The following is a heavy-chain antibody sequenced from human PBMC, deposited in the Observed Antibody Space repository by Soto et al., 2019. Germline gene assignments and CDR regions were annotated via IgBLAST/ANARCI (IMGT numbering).Heavy chain of an antibody. CDR3: AKDRSWSAANYFDY. Sequence: EVQLLESGGGLVQPGGSLRLSWAPSGFTFSSYAMTWVPQAPGKGLEWVSAIGGSGGRIYYADSVKGRFTIARDNSKNTLYLQMNSLRAEDTAVYYCAKDRSWSAANYFDYWGQGTLVTVSS. V-gene: IGHV3-23*01. J-gene: IGHJ4*02. CDR1: GFTFSSYA. CDR2: IGGSGGRI.